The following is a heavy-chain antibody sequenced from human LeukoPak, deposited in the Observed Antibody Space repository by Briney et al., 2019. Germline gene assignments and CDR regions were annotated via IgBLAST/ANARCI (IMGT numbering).Heavy chain of an antibody. Sequence: SVKDSCKASGGTFSSYAISWVRQAPGQGLEWMGGIIPIFGTANYAQKFQGRVTITTDESTSTAYMELSSLRSEDTAVYYCARGGQLLHYYYYYMDVWGKGTTVTVSS. D-gene: IGHD2-2*01. J-gene: IGHJ6*03. V-gene: IGHV1-69*05. CDR3: ARGGQLLHYYYYYMDV. CDR2: IIPIFGTA. CDR1: GGTFSSYA.